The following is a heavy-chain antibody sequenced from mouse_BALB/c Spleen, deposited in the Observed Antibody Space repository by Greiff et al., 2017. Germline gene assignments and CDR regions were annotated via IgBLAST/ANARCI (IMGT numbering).Heavy chain of an antibody. CDR1: GFTFSSYA. CDR2: ISSGGSYT. D-gene: IGHD2-1*01. J-gene: IGHJ4*01. V-gene: IGHV5-9-4*01. Sequence: EVQGVESGGGLVKPGGSLKLSCAASGFTFSSYALSWVRQSPEKRLEWVAEISSGGSYTYYPDTVTGRFTISRDNAKNTLYLEMSSLRSEDTAMYYCARDLPYGNSYAMDYWGQGTSVTVSS. CDR3: ARDLPYGNSYAMDY.